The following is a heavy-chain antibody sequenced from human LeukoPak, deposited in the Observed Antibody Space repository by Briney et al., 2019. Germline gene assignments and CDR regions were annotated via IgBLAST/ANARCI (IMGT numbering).Heavy chain of an antibody. Sequence: GGSLRLSCAASGFTFSSYGMHWVRQAPGKGLEWVAVISYDGSNKYYADSVKGRFTISRDNSKNTLYLQVNSLRAEDTAVYYCAEDNWNEFDYWGQGTLVTVSS. CDR1: GFTFSSYG. J-gene: IGHJ4*02. D-gene: IGHD1-20*01. V-gene: IGHV3-30*18. CDR3: AEDNWNEFDY. CDR2: ISYDGSNK.